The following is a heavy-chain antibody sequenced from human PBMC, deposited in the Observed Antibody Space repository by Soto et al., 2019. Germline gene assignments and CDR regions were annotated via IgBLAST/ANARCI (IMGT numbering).Heavy chain of an antibody. D-gene: IGHD1-26*01. CDR2: IISDGTTI. Sequence: EVQLVESGGDLIQPGGSLRISCAASGFTFSTSWMHWVRQTPGEGLAWVSRIISDGTTINYADSVKGRFTISRDNAKNTLYLQMNSLRADDTAVYYCTRAGSYRFDYWGQGTLVTVSS. CDR1: GFTFSTSW. J-gene: IGHJ4*02. CDR3: TRAGSYRFDY. V-gene: IGHV3-74*01.